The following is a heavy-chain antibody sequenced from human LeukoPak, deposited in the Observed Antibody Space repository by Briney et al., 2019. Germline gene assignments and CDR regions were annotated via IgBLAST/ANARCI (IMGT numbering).Heavy chain of an antibody. D-gene: IGHD3-10*01. CDR1: GITLSNYG. CDR3: AKRGVVIRIILVGFHKEANYFDS. Sequence: GGSLRLSCAVSGITLSNYGMSWVRQAPGKGLEWVAGISGSGGSTNYADSVKGRFTISRDNLKNTLYLQMNSLRAEDTAVYFCAKRGVVIRIILVGFHKEANYFDSWGQGALVTVSS. J-gene: IGHJ4*02. V-gene: IGHV3-23*01. CDR2: ISGSGGST.